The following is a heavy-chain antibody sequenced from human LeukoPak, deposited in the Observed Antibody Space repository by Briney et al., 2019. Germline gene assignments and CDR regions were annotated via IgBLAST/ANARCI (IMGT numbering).Heavy chain of an antibody. CDR1: GFTLRSYV. CDR2: MSGSGSTT. CDR3: AKTRTIFGVVGYMDV. V-gene: IGHV3-23*01. D-gene: IGHD3-3*01. J-gene: IGHJ6*03. Sequence: GGSLRLSCVASGFTLRSYVMNWVRQAPGKGLEWVSAMSGSGSTTSYADSVKGRFTISRDNSKKTLDLQMNSLRGEDTAVYYCAKTRTIFGVVGYMDVWGKGTTVTVSS.